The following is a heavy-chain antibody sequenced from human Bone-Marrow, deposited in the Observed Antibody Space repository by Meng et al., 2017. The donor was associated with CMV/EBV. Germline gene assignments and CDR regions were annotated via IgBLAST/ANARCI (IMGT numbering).Heavy chain of an antibody. CDR1: GGTFSSYA. D-gene: IGHD2-2*01. CDR2: IIPIFGTA. J-gene: IGHJ3*02. CDR3: ARDLFDCSSTSCQTGAFDI. Sequence: SVKVSCKASGGTFSSYAISWVRQAPGQGLEWMGGIIPIFGTANYAQKFQGRVTITTDESTSTAYMELSSLRSEDTAVYYCARDLFDCSSTSCQTGAFDIWGQGTMVTVSS. V-gene: IGHV1-69*05.